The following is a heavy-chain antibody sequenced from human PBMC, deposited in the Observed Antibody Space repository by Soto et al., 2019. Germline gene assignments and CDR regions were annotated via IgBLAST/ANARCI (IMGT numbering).Heavy chain of an antibody. CDR2: INHSGST. Sequence: SETLSLSCAVYGGSFSGYYWSWIRQPPGKGLEWIGEINHSGSTNYNPSLKSRVTISVDTSKHQFSLKLSCVTAAATDVYYCARGTGGVIVRAFDYWGTATMVT. V-gene: IGHV4-34*01. J-gene: IGHJ4*03. CDR1: GGSFSGYY. D-gene: IGHD3-16*02. CDR3: ARGTGGVIVRAFDY.